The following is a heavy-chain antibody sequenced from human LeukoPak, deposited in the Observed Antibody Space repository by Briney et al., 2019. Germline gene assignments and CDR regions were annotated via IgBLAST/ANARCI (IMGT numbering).Heavy chain of an antibody. J-gene: IGHJ2*01. CDR3: ATDPSCTNGVCSYWYFDL. D-gene: IGHD2-8*01. CDR1: GYTLTELS. V-gene: IGHV1-24*01. CDR2: FDPEDGET. Sequence: AAVKVSCRVSGYTLTELSMHWVRHAPGKGLEWMGGFDPEDGETIYAQKFQGRVTMTEDTPTDTAYMELSSLRSEDTAVYYCATDPSCTNGVCSYWYFDLWGRGTLVTVSS.